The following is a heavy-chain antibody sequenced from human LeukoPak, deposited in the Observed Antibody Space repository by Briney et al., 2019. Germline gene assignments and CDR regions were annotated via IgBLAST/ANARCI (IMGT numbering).Heavy chain of an antibody. CDR2: ISYDGSNK. CDR1: GFTFSSYG. D-gene: IGHD6-13*01. Sequence: SGRSLRLPCAASGFTFSSYGMHWVRQAPGKGLGWVAVISYDGSNKYYADSVKGRFTISRDNSKNTLYLQMNSLRAEDTAVYYCAKDGPYSTRRGMDVWGQGTTVTVSS. J-gene: IGHJ6*02. V-gene: IGHV3-30*18. CDR3: AKDGPYSTRRGMDV.